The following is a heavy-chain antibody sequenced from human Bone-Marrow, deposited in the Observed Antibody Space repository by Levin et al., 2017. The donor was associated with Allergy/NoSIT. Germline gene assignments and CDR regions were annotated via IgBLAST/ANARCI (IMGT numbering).Heavy chain of an antibody. CDR2: INSDGSST. J-gene: IGHJ3*02. D-gene: IGHD6-19*01. CDR1: GFTFRSYW. CDR3: ARFQWPDAFDI. Sequence: LSLTCAASGFTFRSYWMHWVRQAPGKGLVWVSRINSDGSSTSYADSVKGRFTISRDNAKNTLYLQMNSLRAEDTAVYYCARFQWPDAFDIWGQGTMVTVSS. V-gene: IGHV3-74*01.